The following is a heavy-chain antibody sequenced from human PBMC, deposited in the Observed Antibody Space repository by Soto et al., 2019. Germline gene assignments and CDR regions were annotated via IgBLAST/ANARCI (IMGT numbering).Heavy chain of an antibody. V-gene: IGHV1-69*01. Sequence: QVQLVQSGAEVKKPGSSVKVSCKASGGTFSSYAISWVRQAPGQGLEWMGGIIPIFGTANYAQKFQGRVTITADESTSTAYMELSSLRSEDTAVYYCAREAGSIAAAGTWWFDPWGQGTLVTVSS. J-gene: IGHJ5*02. CDR1: GGTFSSYA. CDR3: AREAGSIAAAGTWWFDP. D-gene: IGHD6-13*01. CDR2: IIPIFGTA.